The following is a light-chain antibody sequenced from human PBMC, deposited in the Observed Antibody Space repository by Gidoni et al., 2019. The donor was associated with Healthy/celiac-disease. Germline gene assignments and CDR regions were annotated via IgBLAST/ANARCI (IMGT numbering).Light chain of an antibody. CDR2: AAS. V-gene: IGKV1-39*01. CDR1: HSISSY. J-gene: IGKJ5*01. CDR3: QQSYSTPSIT. Sequence: DIQMTQSPSSLSASVGDRVTITCRASHSISSYLNWYQQKPGKVPKLLIYAASSLQSGVPSRFSGSGSGTDFTLTISSMQPEDFATYYCQQSYSTPSITFXQXTRLEIK.